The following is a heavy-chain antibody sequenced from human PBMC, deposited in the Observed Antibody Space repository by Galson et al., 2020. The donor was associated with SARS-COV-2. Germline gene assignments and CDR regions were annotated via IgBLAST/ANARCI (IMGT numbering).Heavy chain of an antibody. CDR1: GFTFGDYA. CDR2: IRSKAYGGTT. CDR3: TSARYNWNYGFDY. J-gene: IGHJ4*02. Sequence: GGSLRLSSTASGFTFGDYAMSWFRQAPGKGLEWVGFIRSKAYGGTTEYAASVKGRFTISRDDSKSIAYLQMNSLKTEDTAVYYCTSARYNWNYGFDYWGQGTLVTVSS. D-gene: IGHD1-7*01. V-gene: IGHV3-49*03.